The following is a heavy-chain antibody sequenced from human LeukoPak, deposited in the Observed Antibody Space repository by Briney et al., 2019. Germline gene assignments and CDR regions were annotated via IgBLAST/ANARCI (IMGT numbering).Heavy chain of an antibody. CDR3: ARNDYGPGSYITLFDY. J-gene: IGHJ4*02. CDR2: GSSGVIA. D-gene: IGHD3-10*01. CDR1: QFTFRDYF. V-gene: IGHV3-66*01. Sequence: GGSLRPSCAASQFTFRDYFMTWTRHAPGQGLEWGAVGSSGVIADYAASVTGRVTISRDNSRNTLYLQMNSLRSEATTVYYFARNDYGPGSYITLFDYWGQGTLVTVSS.